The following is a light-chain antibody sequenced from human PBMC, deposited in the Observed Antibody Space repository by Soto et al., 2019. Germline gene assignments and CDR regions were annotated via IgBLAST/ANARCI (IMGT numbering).Light chain of an antibody. CDR3: TSYASGSSHVV. J-gene: IGLJ2*01. V-gene: IGLV2-14*01. CDR1: SSDIGGYDY. Sequence: QSVLTQPASVSGSPGQSITLSCTGTSSDIGGYDYVSWYQRHPGKAPKLIIYDVNNRPSGVSNRFSGSKSGNTASLTISGLQAEEEAEYYCTSYASGSSHVVFGGGTKLTVL. CDR2: DVN.